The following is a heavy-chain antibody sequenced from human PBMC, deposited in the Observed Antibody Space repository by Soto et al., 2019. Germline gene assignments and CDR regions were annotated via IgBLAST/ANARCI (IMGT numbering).Heavy chain of an antibody. CDR1: GGTFSSYA. Sequence: QVQLVQSVSEVKKPGSSVKVSCKASGGTFSSYAISWVRQAPGQGLEWMGGVIPIFGTANYAQKFQGRVTITADESTSTAYMALSSLRSADTAVYYCARASRSGVYAFDFWSHGTMYTFSS. D-gene: IGHD2-15*01. V-gene: IGHV1-69*01. CDR3: ARASRSGVYAFDF. J-gene: IGHJ3*01. CDR2: VIPIFGTA.